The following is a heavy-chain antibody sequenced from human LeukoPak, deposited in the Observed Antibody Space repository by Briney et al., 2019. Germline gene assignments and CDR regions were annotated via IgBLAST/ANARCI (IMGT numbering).Heavy chain of an antibody. V-gene: IGHV1-2*06. CDR3: ARAPTYYYDSSGYYYDS. CDR2: INPNRRGT. Sequence: ASVKVSRKAPGYTFTGYYMHWVRQAPGQRLEWMGRINPNRRGTNYAQKFQGRVTMTMDTSISTAYMERSRLRSDDTAVYYCARAPTYYYDSSGYYYDSWGQGTLVTVSS. D-gene: IGHD3-22*01. J-gene: IGHJ4*02. CDR1: GYTFTGYY.